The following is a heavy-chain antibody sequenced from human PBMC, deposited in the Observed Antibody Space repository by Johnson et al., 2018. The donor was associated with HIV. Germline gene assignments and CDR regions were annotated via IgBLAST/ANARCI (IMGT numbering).Heavy chain of an antibody. CDR1: GFTFSSYW. CDR2: IKQDGSEK. CDR3: AKDAYDYGDYGAFDI. V-gene: IGHV3-7*01. D-gene: IGHD4-17*01. Sequence: VQLVESGGGVERPGGSLRLSCATSGFTFSSYWMSWVRQVPGKGLEWVATIKQDGSEKYYVDSVMGRFTISRDNAKNSLYLQMNSLRAEDTAVYYCAKDAYDYGDYGAFDIWGQGTMVTVSS. J-gene: IGHJ3*02.